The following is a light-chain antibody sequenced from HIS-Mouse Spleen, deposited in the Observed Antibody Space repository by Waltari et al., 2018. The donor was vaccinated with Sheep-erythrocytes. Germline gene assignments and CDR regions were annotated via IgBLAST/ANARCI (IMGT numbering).Light chain of an antibody. Sequence: ELTQPPSVSVSPGQTASITCSGDKLGDTYACWYQQKPGQSPVLVIYQDSKRPSGIPERFSGSNSGNTATLTISGTQAMDEADYYGQAWDSSTAWNVVFGGGTKLTVL. CDR3: QAWDSSTAWNVV. CDR2: QDS. CDR1: KLGDTY. V-gene: IGLV3-1*01. J-gene: IGLJ2*01.